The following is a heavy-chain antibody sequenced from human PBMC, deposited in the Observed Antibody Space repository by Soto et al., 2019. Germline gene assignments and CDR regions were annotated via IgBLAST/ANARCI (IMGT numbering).Heavy chain of an antibody. Sequence: EVQLLDSGGGLVQPGGSLRLSCAASGFTFSNYAMTWVRQGPGKGLEWVSGISGSGGRSYYADSVKGRFTFSRDNSKRTLYLLMNALSADYTAVYYCAKAYFVWASEQPYYFDYWAQGTLVTISS. J-gene: IGHJ4*02. CDR3: AKAYFVWASEQPYYFDY. CDR1: GFTFSNYA. V-gene: IGHV3-23*01. D-gene: IGHD3-16*01. CDR2: ISGSGGRS.